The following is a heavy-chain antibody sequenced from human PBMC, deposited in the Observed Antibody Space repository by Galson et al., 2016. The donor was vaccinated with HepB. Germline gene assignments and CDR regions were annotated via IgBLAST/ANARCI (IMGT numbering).Heavy chain of an antibody. CDR3: AFGYYSSGWKKQYYYYYDMDV. Sequence: SCKASGYTFTNYVLHWVRQAPGQSLEWMGWINGGTGNTKYSQRFQARVTISRDTSATTAYMELSSLRSEDTAVYYCAFGYYSSGWKKQYYYYYDMDVWGQGTTVTVSS. D-gene: IGHD6-19*01. V-gene: IGHV1-3*01. CDR1: GYTFTNYV. CDR2: INGGTGNT. J-gene: IGHJ6*02.